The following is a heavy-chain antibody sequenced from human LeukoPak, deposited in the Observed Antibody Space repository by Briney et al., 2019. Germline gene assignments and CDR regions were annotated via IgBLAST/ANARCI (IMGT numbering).Heavy chain of an antibody. Sequence: QPGGSLRLSCVVSGFTFTTHAMSWVRQAPGKGLEWVSYISSSSSTIYYAYSVKGRFTISRDNAKNSLYLQMNSLRAEDTAVYYCARADTHSSSWYGGDYWGQGTLVPVSS. CDR3: ARADTHSSSWYGGDY. V-gene: IGHV3-48*04. J-gene: IGHJ4*02. D-gene: IGHD6-13*01. CDR2: ISSSSSTI. CDR1: GFTFTTHA.